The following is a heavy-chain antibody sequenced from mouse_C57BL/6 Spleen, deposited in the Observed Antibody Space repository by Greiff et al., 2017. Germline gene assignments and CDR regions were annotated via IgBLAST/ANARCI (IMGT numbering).Heavy chain of an antibody. CDR2: IYPSASET. D-gene: IGHD2-2*01. CDR3: ARSFYGYERFAY. V-gene: IGHV1-61*01. J-gene: IGHJ3*01. Sequence: QVQLQQPGAELVRPGSSVKLSCKASGYTFTSYWMDWVKQRPGQGLEWIGNIYPSASETHYNQQFKDKATLTLDKSSSTAYMQLSSLTSEDSAVYYCARSFYGYERFAYWGQGTLVTVSA. CDR1: GYTFTSYW.